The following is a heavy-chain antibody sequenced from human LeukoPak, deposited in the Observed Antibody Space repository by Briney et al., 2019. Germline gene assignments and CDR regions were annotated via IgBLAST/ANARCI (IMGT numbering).Heavy chain of an antibody. J-gene: IGHJ6*02. D-gene: IGHD2-21*02. V-gene: IGHV4-59*08. Sequence: PSETLSLTCTVSGGSISSYYWSWIRQPPGKGLEWIGYIYYSGSTNYNPSLKSRVTISVDTSKNQFSLKLSSVTAADTAVYYRARFNCGGDCYWAYYYYGMDVWGQGTTVTVSS. CDR3: ARFNCGGDCYWAYYYYGMDV. CDR2: IYYSGST. CDR1: GGSISSYY.